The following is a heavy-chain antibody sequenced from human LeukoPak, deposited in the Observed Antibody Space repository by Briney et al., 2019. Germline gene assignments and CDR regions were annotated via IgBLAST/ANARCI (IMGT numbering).Heavy chain of an antibody. J-gene: IGHJ3*02. CDR2: IYYSGST. CDR3: ARVGRPEDAFDI. Sequence: TLSLTCTVSGGSISSGGYYWSWIRQHPGKGLEWIGYIYYSGSTYYNPSLKSRVTISVDTSKNQFSLKLSSVTAADTAVYYCARVGRPEDAFDIWGQGTMVTVSS. CDR1: GGSISSGGYY. V-gene: IGHV4-31*03.